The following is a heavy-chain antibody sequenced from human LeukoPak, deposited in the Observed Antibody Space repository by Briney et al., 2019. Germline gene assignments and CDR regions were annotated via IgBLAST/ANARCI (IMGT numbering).Heavy chain of an antibody. J-gene: IGHJ1*01. D-gene: IGHD6-19*01. CDR2: MNPNSGNT. V-gene: IGHV1-8*01. Sequence: ASVKVSCKASGYTFSSYDINWVRQATGQGLEWMGWMNPNSGNTGYAQRFQGRLNMTRNTSISTAYMELSSLRSEDTAVYYCARRVGSGWPVQHWGQGTLVTVSS. CDR1: GYTFSSYD. CDR3: ARRVGSGWPVQH.